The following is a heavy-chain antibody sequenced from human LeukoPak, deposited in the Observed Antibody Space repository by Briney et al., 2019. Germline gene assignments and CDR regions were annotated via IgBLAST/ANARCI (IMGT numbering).Heavy chain of an antibody. CDR3: AREPNDFWSGYQFDY. D-gene: IGHD3-3*01. V-gene: IGHV4-34*01. CDR2: INHSGST. J-gene: IGHJ4*02. CDR1: GGSFSGYY. Sequence: SETLSLTCAVYGGSFSGYYWSWIRQPPGKGLEWIGEINHSGSTNYNPSLKSRVTISVDTSKNQFSLKLSSVTAADTAVYYCAREPNDFWSGYQFDYWGQGTLVTVSS.